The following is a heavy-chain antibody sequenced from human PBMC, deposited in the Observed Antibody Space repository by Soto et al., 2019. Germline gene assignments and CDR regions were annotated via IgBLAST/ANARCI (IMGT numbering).Heavy chain of an antibody. CDR2: ISGSGGST. D-gene: IGHD6-13*01. CDR1: GFTFSSYA. CDR3: AKPTSSSWYFGRTWFDP. Sequence: GGSLRLSCAASGFTFSSYAMSWVRQAPGKGLEWASAISGSGGSTYYADSVKGRFTISRDNSKNTLYLQMNSLRAEDTAVYYCAKPTSSSWYFGRTWFDPWGQGTLVTVSS. J-gene: IGHJ5*02. V-gene: IGHV3-23*01.